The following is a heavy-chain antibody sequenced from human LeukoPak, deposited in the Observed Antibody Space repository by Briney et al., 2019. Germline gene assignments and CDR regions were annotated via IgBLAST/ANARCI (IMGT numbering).Heavy chain of an antibody. V-gene: IGHV3-33*06. Sequence: GGSLRLSCAASGFTFSSYGTHWVRQAPGKGLEWVAIIWYDGSNEYYADSVKGRFTISRDNSKNTLYLQMNSLRAEDTAVYYCAKGRGDIVGTIDQWGQGTLVTVSS. J-gene: IGHJ4*02. CDR1: GFTFSSYG. CDR3: AKGRGDIVGTIDQ. CDR2: IWYDGSNE. D-gene: IGHD5-12*01.